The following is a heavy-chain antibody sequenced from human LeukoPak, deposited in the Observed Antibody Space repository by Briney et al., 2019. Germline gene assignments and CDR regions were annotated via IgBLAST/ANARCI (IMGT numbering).Heavy chain of an antibody. Sequence: PSETLSLTCAVYGGSFSGYYWSWIRQPPGKGLEWIGEINHSGSTNYNPSLKSRVTISVDTSKNQFSLKLSSVTAADTAVYYCARGRGDYIWGSYRYYVSYYFDYWGQGTPVTVSS. V-gene: IGHV4-34*01. CDR2: INHSGST. CDR1: GGSFSGYY. CDR3: ARGRGDYIWGSYRYYVSYYFDY. J-gene: IGHJ4*02. D-gene: IGHD3-16*02.